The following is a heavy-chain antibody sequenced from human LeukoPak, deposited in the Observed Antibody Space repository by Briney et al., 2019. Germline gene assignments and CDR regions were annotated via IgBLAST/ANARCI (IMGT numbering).Heavy chain of an antibody. V-gene: IGHV3-30*03. Sequence: PGGSLRLSCAASGFTFSSYGMHWVRQAPGKGLEWVAVISYDGSNKYYADSVKGRFTISRDNAKNSLYLQMDSLRPEDTAVYYCIRDGLGTSPYDLWGQGALVTVSS. J-gene: IGHJ5*02. CDR1: GFTFSSYG. CDR2: ISYDGSNK. CDR3: IRDGLGTSPYDL. D-gene: IGHD7-27*01.